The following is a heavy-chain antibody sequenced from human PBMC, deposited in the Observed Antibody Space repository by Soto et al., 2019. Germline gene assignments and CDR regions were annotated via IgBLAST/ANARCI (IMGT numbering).Heavy chain of an antibody. CDR1: RFTFSRYG. V-gene: IGHV3-33*01. J-gene: IGHJ6*02. CDR2: IRYDGSNT. Sequence: QVHLVESGGGVVQPGRSLRLSCTASRFTFSRYGMHWVRQAPGKGLEWVAVIRYDGSNTYYADSVKGRFTISRDNSKNTLYLQMNRLRAEDTAVYYCARGRHAEAFNYYYDMDVWGQGTTATVSS. CDR3: ARGRHAEAFNYYYDMDV.